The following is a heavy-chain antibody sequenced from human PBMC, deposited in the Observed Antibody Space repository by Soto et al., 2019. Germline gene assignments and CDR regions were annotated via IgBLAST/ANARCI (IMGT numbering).Heavy chain of an antibody. D-gene: IGHD3-3*01. V-gene: IGHV1-69*01. CDR2: IIPIFGTA. CDR3: ARGTYYDFWRGYYKSYYYYGMDF. Sequence: QVQLVQSGAEVKKPGSSVKVSCKASGGTFSSYAISWVRQAPGQGLEWMGGIIPIFGTANYAQKFQGRVTITADESTSTAYMELSSLRSEDTAVYYCARGTYYDFWRGYYKSYYYYGMDFWGQGTTVTVSS. J-gene: IGHJ6*02. CDR1: GGTFSSYA.